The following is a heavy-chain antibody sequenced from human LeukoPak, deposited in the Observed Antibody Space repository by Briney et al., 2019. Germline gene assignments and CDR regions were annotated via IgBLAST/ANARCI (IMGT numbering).Heavy chain of an antibody. Sequence: SETLSLTCAVYGGSFSGYYWSWIRQPPGKGLEWIGEINHSGSTNYNPSLKSRVTISVDTSKNQFSLKLSSVTAADTAVYYCASDDLEWLFGYWGQGTLVTVSS. J-gene: IGHJ4*02. V-gene: IGHV4-34*01. CDR3: ASDDLEWLFGY. CDR2: INHSGST. D-gene: IGHD3-3*01. CDR1: GGSFSGYY.